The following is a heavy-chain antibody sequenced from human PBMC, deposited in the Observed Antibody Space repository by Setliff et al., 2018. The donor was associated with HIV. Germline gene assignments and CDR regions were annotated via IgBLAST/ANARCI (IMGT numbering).Heavy chain of an antibody. CDR1: DASVNSNNYY. D-gene: IGHD6-13*01. CDR3: SRLTRTSSTSYKGRFDP. Sequence: SETLSLTCSVSDASVNSNNYYWVWIRQTPGKGLEWIGSIYYSRAAYYNPSLKSRVSISVDTSKNRFSLSLSSVTAADTAVYFCSRLTRTSSTSYKGRFDPWGLGTLVTVSS. V-gene: IGHV4-39*01. CDR2: IYYSRAA. J-gene: IGHJ5*02.